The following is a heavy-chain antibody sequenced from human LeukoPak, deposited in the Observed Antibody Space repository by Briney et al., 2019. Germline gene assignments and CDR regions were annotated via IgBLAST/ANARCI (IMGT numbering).Heavy chain of an antibody. Sequence: GGSLRLSCAASGFTFSSSAMSWVRQAPGKGLEWVSAISNNGGYTYYADSVQGRFTISRENAKNSLYLQMNSLTAGDTAVYYCAGAGSETQWRAFDFWGQGALVTVFS. D-gene: IGHD6-19*01. J-gene: IGHJ4*02. CDR3: AGAGSETQWRAFDF. CDR2: ISNNGGYT. CDR1: GFTFSSSA. V-gene: IGHV3-23*01.